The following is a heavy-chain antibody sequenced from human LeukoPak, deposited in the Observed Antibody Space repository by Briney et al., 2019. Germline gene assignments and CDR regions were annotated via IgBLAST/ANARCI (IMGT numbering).Heavy chain of an antibody. J-gene: IGHJ3*02. Sequence: PGGSLRLSCAASGFTFDDYGMSWVRQAPGKGLEWVSGINWNGGSTGYADSVKGRFTISRDNAKNSLCLQMNSLRAEDTAVYYCAREGTAAYYYDSSGYLDAFDIWGQGTMVTVSS. CDR1: GFTFDDYG. V-gene: IGHV3-20*04. CDR3: AREGTAAYYYDSSGYLDAFDI. CDR2: INWNGGST. D-gene: IGHD3-22*01.